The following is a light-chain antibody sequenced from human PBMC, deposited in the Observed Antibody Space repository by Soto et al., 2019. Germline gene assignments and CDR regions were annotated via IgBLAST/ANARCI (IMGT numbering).Light chain of an antibody. CDR2: AVS. CDR1: QALGSD. CDR3: LQDHNLLT. J-gene: IGKJ4*01. Sequence: AIEMTQSPASLSASVGDRVTIACRASQALGSDLAWYQQRPGKAPKLLIYAVSSLQNGVPSRFSGSGSGTDFTLTISSLQPEDLATYYCLQDHNLLTFGGGTKVEIK. V-gene: IGKV1-6*01.